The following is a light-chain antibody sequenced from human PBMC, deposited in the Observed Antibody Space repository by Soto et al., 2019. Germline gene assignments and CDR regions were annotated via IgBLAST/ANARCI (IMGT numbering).Light chain of an antibody. CDR2: AAS. J-gene: IGKJ1*01. CDR3: QHNYHNPPWT. CDR1: QSITKY. Sequence: DIQMTQSPSSLSASVGDRVTITCRASQSITKYLNWYQQNPGKAPLLLSSAASNLQSGVPSRCSGSGSGTDCTLTISSLHREDLATYSCQHNYHNPPWTFGPGKMVDI. V-gene: IGKV1-39*01.